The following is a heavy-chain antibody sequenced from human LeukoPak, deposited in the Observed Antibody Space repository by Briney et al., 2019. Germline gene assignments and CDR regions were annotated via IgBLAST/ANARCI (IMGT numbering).Heavy chain of an antibody. CDR2: IYTRGST. J-gene: IGHJ3*02. D-gene: IGHD2-15*01. Sequence: PSETLSLTCTVSGGSINNYYWSWIRQPAGKGLEWIGRIYTRGSTNYNPSLKSRVTMSVDTTKNQFSLKLSSVTAADTAVYYCTRGRYCSADICSGGDAFDIWGQGTMVSVSS. V-gene: IGHV4-4*07. CDR1: GGSINNYY. CDR3: TRGRYCSADICSGGDAFDI.